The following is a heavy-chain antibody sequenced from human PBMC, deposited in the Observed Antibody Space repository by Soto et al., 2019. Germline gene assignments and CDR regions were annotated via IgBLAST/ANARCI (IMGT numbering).Heavy chain of an antibody. CDR2: ISAYNGNT. D-gene: IGHD3-10*01. Sequence: GASVKVSCKASGYTFTSYGISWVRQAPGQGLEWMGWISAYNGNTNYAQKLQGRVTMTTDTSTSTAYMELRSLRSDDTAVYYCATGLRWFGDWWFDPWGQGTLVTVSS. J-gene: IGHJ5*02. CDR1: GYTFTSYG. V-gene: IGHV1-18*01. CDR3: ATGLRWFGDWWFDP.